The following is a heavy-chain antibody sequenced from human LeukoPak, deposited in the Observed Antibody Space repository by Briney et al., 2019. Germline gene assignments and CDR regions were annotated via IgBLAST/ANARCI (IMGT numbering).Heavy chain of an antibody. J-gene: IGHJ4*02. Sequence: APVKVSCKASGYTFTSYYMHWVRQAPGQGLEWMGIINPSGGSTSYAQKFQGRVTMTRDMSTSTVYMELSSLRSEDTAVYYCASGSSSWYLIIDYWGQGTLVTVSS. D-gene: IGHD6-13*01. CDR3: ASGSSSWYLIIDY. CDR1: GYTFTSYY. CDR2: INPSGGST. V-gene: IGHV1-46*01.